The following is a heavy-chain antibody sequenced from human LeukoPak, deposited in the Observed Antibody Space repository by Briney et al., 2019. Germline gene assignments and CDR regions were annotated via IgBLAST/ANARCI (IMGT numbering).Heavy chain of an antibody. V-gene: IGHV3-23*01. D-gene: IGHD6-19*01. CDR1: GFTFSNYY. Sequence: GGSLRLSCAASGFTFSNYYMSWVRQAPGKGLEWVSTISGSGDNTYYADSVKGRFTTSRDNSRNTLYLHMNSLRAEDTAVYYCAKSAVAGWVRDFDYWGQGTLVTVSS. CDR2: ISGSGDNT. J-gene: IGHJ4*02. CDR3: AKSAVAGWVRDFDY.